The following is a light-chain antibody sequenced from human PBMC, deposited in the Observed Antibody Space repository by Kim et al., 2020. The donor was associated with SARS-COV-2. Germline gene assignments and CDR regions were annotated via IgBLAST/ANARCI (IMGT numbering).Light chain of an antibody. Sequence: ATLSLSPGERATLSCRASQSVSGYLGWYQQKRGQAPRLLIYDATHRATGIPARFSGSGSTTEFTLTISSLEPEDFAVYYCQQRKTFGGGTKVDIK. J-gene: IGKJ4*01. CDR1: QSVSGY. CDR2: DAT. V-gene: IGKV3-11*01. CDR3: QQRKT.